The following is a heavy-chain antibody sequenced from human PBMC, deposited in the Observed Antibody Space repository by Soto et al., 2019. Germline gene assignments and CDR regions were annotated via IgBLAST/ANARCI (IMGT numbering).Heavy chain of an antibody. CDR2: ISAYNGNT. CDR3: AGDLRYIAAAGPDYNWFDP. CDR1: GFSFTSYG. Sequence: GASVKVSCKASGFSFTSYGISWVRQAPGQGLEWMGWISAYNGNTNYAQKLQGRVTMTTDTSTSTAYMELRSLRSDDTAVYYCAGDLRYIAAAGPDYNWFDPWGQGTLVTVPQ. J-gene: IGHJ5*02. V-gene: IGHV1-18*01. D-gene: IGHD6-13*01.